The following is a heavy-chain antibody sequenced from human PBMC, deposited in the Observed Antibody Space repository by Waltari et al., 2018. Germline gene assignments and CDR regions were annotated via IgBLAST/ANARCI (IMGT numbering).Heavy chain of an antibody. CDR3: ARDIATVTTSGYGMDV. V-gene: IGHV3-30-3*01. CDR1: GFTFSSYA. J-gene: IGHJ6*02. CDR2: ISYDGSNK. D-gene: IGHD4-17*01. Sequence: QVQLVESGGGVVQPGRSLRLSCAASGFTFSSYAMHWVRQAPGKGLEWVAVISYDGSNKYYADSGKGRFTISRDNSKNTLYLQMNSLRAEDTAVYYCARDIATVTTSGYGMDVWGQGTTVTVSS.